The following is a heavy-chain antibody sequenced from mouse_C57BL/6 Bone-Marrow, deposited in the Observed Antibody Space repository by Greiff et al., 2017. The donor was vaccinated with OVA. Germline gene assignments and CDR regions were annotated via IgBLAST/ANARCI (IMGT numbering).Heavy chain of an antibody. CDR3: ARPSGSRWYFDV. Sequence: EVQLQQSVAELVRPGASVKLSCTASGFNIKNPYMHWVKQRPEQGLEWIGRIDPANGNTKYAPKFQGKSTITADTSSNTAYLQLSSLTSEDTAIYYCARPSGSRWYFDVWGTGTTVTVSS. D-gene: IGHD1-1*01. V-gene: IGHV14-3*01. CDR1: GFNIKNPY. J-gene: IGHJ1*03. CDR2: IDPANGNT.